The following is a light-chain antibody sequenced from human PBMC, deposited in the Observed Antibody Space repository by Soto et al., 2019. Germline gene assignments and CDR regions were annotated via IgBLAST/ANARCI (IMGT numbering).Light chain of an antibody. Sequence: EIVLTQSPDTLSLSPGESATLSCRASQSVSRYLAWYQQKPGQTPRLLIYDASNRAAVIPARFSGSGSGTDFTLNISSLEPEDFAVYYCQQRSNWPLTFGGGTKVEIK. CDR3: QQRSNWPLT. CDR2: DAS. CDR1: QSVSRY. J-gene: IGKJ4*01. V-gene: IGKV3-11*01.